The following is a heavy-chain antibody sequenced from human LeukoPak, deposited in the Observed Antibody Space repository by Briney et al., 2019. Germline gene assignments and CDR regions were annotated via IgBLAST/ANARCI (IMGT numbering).Heavy chain of an antibody. CDR2: IYYSGST. D-gene: IGHD3-22*01. J-gene: IGHJ4*02. Sequence: KPSETLSLPCTVSGGSISSYYWSWIRQPPGKGLEWIGYIYYSGSTNYNPSLKSRVTISVDTSKNQFSLKLSSVTAADTAVYYCARHPHDFYDSSGYYSMLGYFDYWGQGTLVTVSS. CDR1: GGSISSYY. V-gene: IGHV4-59*08. CDR3: ARHPHDFYDSSGYYSMLGYFDY.